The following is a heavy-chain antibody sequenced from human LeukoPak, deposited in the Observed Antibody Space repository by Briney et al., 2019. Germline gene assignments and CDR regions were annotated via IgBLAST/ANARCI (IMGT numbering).Heavy chain of an antibody. CDR3: TRDFGSSSSIDAFDI. CDR1: GFTFGDYA. Sequence: PGRSLRLSCTASGFTFGDYAMSWVRQAPGKGLEWVGFIRSKAYGGTTEYAASVKGRFTISRDDSKSIAYLQMNSLKTEDTAVYYCTRDFGSSSSIDAFDIWGQGTMVTVSS. CDR2: IRSKAYGGTT. V-gene: IGHV3-49*04. J-gene: IGHJ3*02. D-gene: IGHD6-13*01.